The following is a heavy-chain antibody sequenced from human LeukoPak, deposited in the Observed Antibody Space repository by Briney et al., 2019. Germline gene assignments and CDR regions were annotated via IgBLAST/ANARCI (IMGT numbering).Heavy chain of an antibody. J-gene: IGHJ4*02. CDR2: ISYDGSNK. CDR1: GFTFSSHW. D-gene: IGHD4-17*01. CDR3: AREGTVTTVVDY. Sequence: GGSLRLSCADSGFTFSSHWMHWVRQAPGKGLEWVAVISYDGSNKYYADSVKGRFTISRDNSKNTLYLQMNSLRAEDTAVYYCAREGTVTTVVDYWGQGTLVTVSS. V-gene: IGHV3-30-3*01.